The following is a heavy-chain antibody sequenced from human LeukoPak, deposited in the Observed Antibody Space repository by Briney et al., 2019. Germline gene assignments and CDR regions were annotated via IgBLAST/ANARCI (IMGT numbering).Heavy chain of an antibody. J-gene: IGHJ4*02. D-gene: IGHD3-3*01. CDR2: ISGSGGST. V-gene: IGHV3-23*01. CDR3: ARAFGDFWSGYSDY. CDR1: GFTFSSYA. Sequence: GGSLRLSCAASGFTFSSYAMSWVRQAPGKGLEWVSAISGSGGSTYYADSVKGRFTISRDNAKNSLYLQMNSLRAEGTAVYYCARAFGDFWSGYSDYWGQGTLVTVSS.